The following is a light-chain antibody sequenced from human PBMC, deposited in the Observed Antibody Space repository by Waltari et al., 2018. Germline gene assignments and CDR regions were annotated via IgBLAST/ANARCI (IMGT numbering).Light chain of an antibody. CDR1: QTVRSY. CDR3: QQRSNWPYT. V-gene: IGKV3-11*01. J-gene: IGKJ2*01. Sequence: EIVLIQSPATLSLSPGERATLSCRASQTVRSYLAWYQQKPGQAPRLLIFDASSRAPGIPAKFSGSGSGTDFTLTVSNLEPEDFAVYYCQQRSNWPYTFGQGTRVEIK. CDR2: DAS.